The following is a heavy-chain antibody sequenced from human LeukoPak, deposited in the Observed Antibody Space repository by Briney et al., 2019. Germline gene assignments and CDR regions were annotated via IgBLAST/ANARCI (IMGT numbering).Heavy chain of an antibody. V-gene: IGHV1-69*04. D-gene: IGHD6-19*01. CDR3: ARHMAVAGDNNGGYFDY. CDR1: GGTFSSYA. CDR2: IIPILGIA. Sequence: SVKVSCKASGGTFSSYAISWVRQAPGQPLEWMGRIIPILGIANYAQKFQGRVTITADKSTSTAHMELSSLRSEDTAVYYCARHMAVAGDNNGGYFDYWGQGTLVTVPS. J-gene: IGHJ4*02.